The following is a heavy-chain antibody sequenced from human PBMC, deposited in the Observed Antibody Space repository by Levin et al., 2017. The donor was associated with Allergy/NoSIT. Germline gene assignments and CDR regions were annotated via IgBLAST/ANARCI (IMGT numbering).Heavy chain of an antibody. V-gene: IGHV4-59*08. J-gene: IGHJ4*02. CDR3: ARLVRNSDFDY. Sequence: PSETLSLTCTVSGGSITSYYWSWIRQPPGKGLEWIGYIYSSGSTNYDPSLKSRVTISVVPSKNQFSLKLSSVTAADTAVYYCARLVRNSDFDYWGQGTLVTVSS. CDR1: GGSITSYY. CDR2: IYSSGST. D-gene: IGHD4/OR15-4a*01.